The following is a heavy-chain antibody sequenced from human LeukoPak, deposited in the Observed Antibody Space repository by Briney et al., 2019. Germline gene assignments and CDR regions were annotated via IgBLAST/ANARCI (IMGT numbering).Heavy chain of an antibody. CDR3: ARVPRSYWKDAFDI. J-gene: IGHJ3*02. CDR1: GYTFTSYY. V-gene: IGHV1-46*01. D-gene: IGHD1-1*01. CDR2: INPSGGST. Sequence: ASVKVSCKASGYTFTSYYMHWVRQAAGQGLEWMAIINPSGGSTSYAQKFQGRFTMTRDTSTSTVYMELSSLRSEDTAVYYCARVPRSYWKDAFDIWGQGTMVTVSS.